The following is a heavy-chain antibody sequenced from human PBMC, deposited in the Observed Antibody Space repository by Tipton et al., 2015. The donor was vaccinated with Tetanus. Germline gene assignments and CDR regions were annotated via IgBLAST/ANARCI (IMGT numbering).Heavy chain of an antibody. V-gene: IGHV3-7*01. D-gene: IGHD6-19*01. CDR2: INEDGSGN. CDR1: GGSLRSSDYY. Sequence: LSLTCIVSGGSLRSSDYYGAWVRQSPVKGLEWVANINEDGSGNYYVDSVKGRFTISRDNAGNSLFLQMNSLRVEDTAVYYCARSIAVSGYYYYGMDVWGQGTTVTVSS. J-gene: IGHJ6*02. CDR3: ARSIAVSGYYYYGMDV.